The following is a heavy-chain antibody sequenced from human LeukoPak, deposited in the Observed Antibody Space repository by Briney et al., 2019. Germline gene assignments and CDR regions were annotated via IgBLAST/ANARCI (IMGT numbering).Heavy chain of an antibody. J-gene: IGHJ4*02. D-gene: IGHD6-13*01. CDR3: ARVSTLAAAGMFDY. CDR2: IYYSGST. V-gene: IGHV4-39*07. Sequence: SETLSLTCTDSGGSISSSSYYWGWIRQPPGKGLEWIGSIYYSGSTYYNPSLKSRVTISVDTSKNQFSLKLSSVTAADTAVYYCARVSTLAAAGMFDYWGQGTLVTVSS. CDR1: GGSISSSSYY.